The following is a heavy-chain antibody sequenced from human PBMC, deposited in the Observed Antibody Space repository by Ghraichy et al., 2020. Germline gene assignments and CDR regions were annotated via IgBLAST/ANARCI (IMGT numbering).Heavy chain of an antibody. Sequence: GGSLRLSCAASGFTFSSYWMSWVRQAPGKGLEWVANIKQDGSEKYYVDSVKGRFTISRDNAKNSLYLQMNSLRAEDTAVYYCARDGSGWGGYYYYGMDVWGQGTTVTVSS. D-gene: IGHD6-19*01. CDR1: GFTFSSYW. V-gene: IGHV3-7*01. CDR2: IKQDGSEK. J-gene: IGHJ6*02. CDR3: ARDGSGWGGYYYYGMDV.